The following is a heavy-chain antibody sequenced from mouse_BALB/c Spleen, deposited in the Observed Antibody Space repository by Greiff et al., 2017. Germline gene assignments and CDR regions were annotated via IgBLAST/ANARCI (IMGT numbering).Heavy chain of an antibody. CDR2: INPGSGGT. CDR3: ARDGNHYAMDY. J-gene: IGHJ4*01. V-gene: IGHV1-54*01. CDR1: GYAFTNYL. Sequence: QVQLQQSGAELVRPGTSVKVSCKASGYAFTNYLIEWVKQRPGQGLEWIGVINPGSGGTNYNEKFKGKATLTADKSSSTAYMQLSSLTSDDSAVYFCARDGNHYAMDYWGQGTSVTVSS. D-gene: IGHD2-1*01.